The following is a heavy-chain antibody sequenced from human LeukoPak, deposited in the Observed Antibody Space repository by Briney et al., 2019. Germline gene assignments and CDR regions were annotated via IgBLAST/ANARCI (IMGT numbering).Heavy chain of an antibody. CDR3: ARDSLLHDYGDYGSYYGMDV. Sequence: PSETLSLTCTVSGGSISSGDYYWSWIRQPPGKGLEWIGYIYHSGSTYYNPSLKSRVTISVDTSKNQFSLKLSSVTAADTAVYYCARDSLLHDYGDYGSYYGMDVWGQGTTVTVSS. D-gene: IGHD4-17*01. CDR1: GGSISSGDYY. J-gene: IGHJ6*02. CDR2: IYHSGST. V-gene: IGHV4-30-4*01.